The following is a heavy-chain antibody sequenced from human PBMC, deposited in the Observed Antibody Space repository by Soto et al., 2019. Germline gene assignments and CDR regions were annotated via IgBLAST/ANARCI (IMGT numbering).Heavy chain of an antibody. CDR1: GFTFSSYA. CDR3: ATDRIRCGGSCYFDAFDT. V-gene: IGHV3-23*01. D-gene: IGHD2-15*01. Sequence: EVQLLESGGGLVQPGGSLRLSCAASGFTFSSYAMSWVRQAPGKGLEWVSAIGGSGGSRYYADSVKGRFTISRDNSKTTLYLQMNCRSDEDTAVYYSATDRIRCGGSCYFDAFDTSGHGTMVIVCS. CDR2: IGGSGGSR. J-gene: IGHJ3*02.